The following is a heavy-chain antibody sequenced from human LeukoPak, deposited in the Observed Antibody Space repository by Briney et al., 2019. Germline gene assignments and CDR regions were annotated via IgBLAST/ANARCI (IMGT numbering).Heavy chain of an antibody. CDR2: ISSSSSDI. J-gene: IGHJ4*02. Sequence: GGSLRLSCAASGFTFSSYSMNWVRRAPGKGLEWVSSISSSSSDIYYADSVKGRFTISRDNATNSLYLQMNSLRAEDTAVYYCARGPKSTVTTGYYFDYWGQGTLVTVSS. V-gene: IGHV3-21*01. D-gene: IGHD4-17*01. CDR1: GFTFSSYS. CDR3: ARGPKSTVTTGYYFDY.